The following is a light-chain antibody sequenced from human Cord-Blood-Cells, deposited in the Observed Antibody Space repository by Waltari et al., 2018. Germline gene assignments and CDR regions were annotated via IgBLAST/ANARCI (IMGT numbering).Light chain of an antibody. V-gene: IGLV2-18*02. CDR3: RSYTSSSTWV. CDR2: EVS. CDR1: SSDVGSYNR. J-gene: IGLJ3*02. Sequence: QSALTQPPSVSGSPGQSVTIPCTGTSSDVGSYNRVSWYQQPPGTAPKLRIYEVSNRPSGVPYRFAGSKSGNTASLTISGLQAEDEADYYCRSYTSSSTWVFGGGTKLTVL.